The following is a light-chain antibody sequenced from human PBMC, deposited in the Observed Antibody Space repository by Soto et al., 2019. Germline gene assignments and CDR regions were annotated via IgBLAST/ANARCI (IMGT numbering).Light chain of an antibody. Sequence: IVMTQSPATLSVSPWERATLSCRANQSISSNLAWYQQKPGQAPRLLIYGAATRATGIPARFSGSGSGTDFTLTINSLQSEDFAVYYCQMYNNWVGTFGGGTKVDIK. V-gene: IGKV3-15*01. CDR2: GAA. CDR3: QMYNNWVGT. CDR1: QSISSN. J-gene: IGKJ4*01.